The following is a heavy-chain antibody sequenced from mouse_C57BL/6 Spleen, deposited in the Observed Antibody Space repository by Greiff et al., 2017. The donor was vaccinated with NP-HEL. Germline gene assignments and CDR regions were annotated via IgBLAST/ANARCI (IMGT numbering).Heavy chain of an antibody. CDR3: AIRGDYDDFDY. D-gene: IGHD2-4*01. CDR1: GYTFTSYW. Sequence: QVQLQQSGAELVMPGASVKLSCKASGYTFTSYWMHWVKQRPGQGLEWIGEIDPSDSYTNYNQKFKGKSTLTVDKSSSTAYMQLSSLTSEDSAVYYRAIRGDYDDFDYWGQGTTRTVSS. CDR2: IDPSDSYT. V-gene: IGHV1-69*01. J-gene: IGHJ2*01.